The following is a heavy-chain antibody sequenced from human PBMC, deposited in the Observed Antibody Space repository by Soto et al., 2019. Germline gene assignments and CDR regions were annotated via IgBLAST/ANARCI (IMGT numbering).Heavy chain of an antibody. CDR3: AREVLYDFWSALLNWFAP. CDR2: INAGNGNT. V-gene: IGHV1-3*01. Sequence: ASVKVSCKASGYTFTSYAMHWVRQAPGQRLEWMGWINAGNGNTKYSQKFQDRVTITRDTSASTAYMELSSLRSEDTAVYYCAREVLYDFWSALLNWFAPWGQGTLVTVSS. CDR1: GYTFTSYA. D-gene: IGHD3-3*01. J-gene: IGHJ5*02.